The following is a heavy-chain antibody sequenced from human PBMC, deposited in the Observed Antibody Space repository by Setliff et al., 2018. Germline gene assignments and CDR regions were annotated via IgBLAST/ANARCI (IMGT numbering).Heavy chain of an antibody. J-gene: IGHJ4*01. CDR1: DDSFTSSRYY. V-gene: IGHV4-39*01. Sequence: PSETLSLTCTVSDDSFTSSRYYWGWIRQAPGSGLEWIGSISYXXTPXYXASVXXXVTISIDTSRNQFSLELRSVTVADTATYYCVRPGGTTVVARHFDYWGAGILVTVSS. CDR3: VRPGGTTVVARHFDY. CDR2: ISYXXTP. D-gene: IGHD2-15*01.